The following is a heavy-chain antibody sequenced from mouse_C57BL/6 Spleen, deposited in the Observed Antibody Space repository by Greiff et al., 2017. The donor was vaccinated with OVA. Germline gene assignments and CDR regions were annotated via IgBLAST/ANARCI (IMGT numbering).Heavy chain of an antibody. Sequence: EVQGVDSGGGLVQPGGSLKLSCAASGFTFSDYYMYWVRQTPEKRLEWVAYISNGGGSTYYPDTVKGRFTISRDNAKNTLYLQMSRLKSEDTAMYYCARHRTGYWYFDVWGTGTTVTVSS. V-gene: IGHV5-12*01. CDR2: ISNGGGST. J-gene: IGHJ1*03. CDR3: ARHRTGYWYFDV. CDR1: GFTFSDYY. D-gene: IGHD4-1*01.